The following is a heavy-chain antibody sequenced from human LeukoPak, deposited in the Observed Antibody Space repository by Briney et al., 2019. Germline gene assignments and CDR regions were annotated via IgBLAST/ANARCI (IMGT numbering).Heavy chain of an antibody. V-gene: IGHV1-46*01. CDR1: GYTFTSYY. D-gene: IGHD5-24*01. CDR2: INPSDGST. CDR3: ARIRDGYNDAYDI. J-gene: IGHJ3*02. Sequence: ASVKVSCKASGYTFTSYYIHLVRQAPGQGFEWMAIINPSDGSTTNSQKFQGRVTMTRDTSTSTVYMELSGLRSEDAALYYCARIRDGYNDAYDIWGQGTTVTVSS.